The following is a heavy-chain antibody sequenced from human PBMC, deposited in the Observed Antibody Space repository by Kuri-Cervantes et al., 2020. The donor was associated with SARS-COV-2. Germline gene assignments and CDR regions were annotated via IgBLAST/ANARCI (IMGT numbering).Heavy chain of an antibody. V-gene: IGHV3-73*01. J-gene: IGHJ4*02. D-gene: IGHD2-15*01. Sequence: GESLKISCEASGFTFSGSAIHWVRQASGKGLEWVGRIRSKPNNYATAYTASVKGRFTISRDDSENTAYLQMNSLKTEDTAVYFCTSGSCSGGRCYYSFDYWGQGTLVTVSS. CDR2: IRSKPNNYAT. CDR3: TSGSCSGGRCYYSFDY. CDR1: GFTFSGSA.